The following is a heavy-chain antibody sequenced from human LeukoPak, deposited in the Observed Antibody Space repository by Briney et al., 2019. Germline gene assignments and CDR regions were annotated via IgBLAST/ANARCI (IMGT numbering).Heavy chain of an antibody. Sequence: PSETLSLTCTVSGDSISSYFGSWIRQPPGKGLEWIGYMHNGVHTNYNPSLKSRVTISGDTSENQVSLKLTSVTAADTDVYDCAATINRDYGDTNLDYWGQGTLVTVSS. V-gene: IGHV4-59*01. J-gene: IGHJ4*02. CDR1: GDSISSYF. CDR3: AATINRDYGDTNLDY. CDR2: MHNGVHT. D-gene: IGHD4/OR15-4a*01.